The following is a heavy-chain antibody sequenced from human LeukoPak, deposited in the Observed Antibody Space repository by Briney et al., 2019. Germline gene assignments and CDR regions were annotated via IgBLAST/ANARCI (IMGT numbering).Heavy chain of an antibody. CDR3: ATAITPYYDYVWGSYPPHGMDV. D-gene: IGHD3-16*02. J-gene: IGHJ6*02. CDR2: FDPEDGET. V-gene: IGHV1-24*01. CDR1: GYTLTELS. Sequence: ASVKVSCKVSGYTLTELSMHWVRQAPGKGLEWMGGFDPEDGETIYAQKFQGRVTMTEDTSTDTAYMELSSLRFEDTAVYYCATAITPYYDYVWGSYPPHGMDVWGQGTTVTVSS.